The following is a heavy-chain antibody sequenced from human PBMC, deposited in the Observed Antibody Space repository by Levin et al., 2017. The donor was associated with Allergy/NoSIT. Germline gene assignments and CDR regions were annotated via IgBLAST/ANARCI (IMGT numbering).Heavy chain of an antibody. D-gene: IGHD2-2*01. J-gene: IGHJ6*02. CDR3: ARDPCRGSSTSCSYYGMDV. V-gene: IGHV3-48*02. CDR2: ISSSSSTI. CDR1: GFTFSSYS. Sequence: PPGGSLRLSCAASGFTFSSYSMNWVRQAPGKGLEWVSYISSSSSTIYYADSVKGRFTISRDNAKNSLYLQMNSLRDEDTAVYYCARDPCRGSSTSCSYYGMDVWGQGTTVTVSS.